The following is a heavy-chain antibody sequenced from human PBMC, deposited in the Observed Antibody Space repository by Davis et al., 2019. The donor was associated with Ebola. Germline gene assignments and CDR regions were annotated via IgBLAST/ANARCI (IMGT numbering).Heavy chain of an antibody. CDR2: ISSRSSYI. V-gene: IGHV3-21*01. CDR3: ARDLGFNWFDP. Sequence: GESLKISCAASGFTFSSYSMNWVRQAPGKGLEWVSSISSRSSYIYYADSVKGRFTISRDNAKNSLYLQMNSLRAEDTAVYYCARDLGFNWFDPWGQGTLVTVSS. CDR1: GFTFSSYS. J-gene: IGHJ5*02.